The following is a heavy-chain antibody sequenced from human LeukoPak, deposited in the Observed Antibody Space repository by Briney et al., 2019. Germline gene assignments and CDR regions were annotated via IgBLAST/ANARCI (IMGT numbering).Heavy chain of an antibody. CDR3: AKDHWDYGSGTPRDIDY. Sequence: GGSLRLSCAASGFTFSSYWMSWVRQAPGKGLEWVANIKQDGSEKYYVDSVKGRFTISRDNAKNSLYLQMNSLRAEDTAVYYCAKDHWDYGSGTPRDIDYWGQGTLVTVSS. CDR1: GFTFSSYW. D-gene: IGHD3-10*01. V-gene: IGHV3-7*01. CDR2: IKQDGSEK. J-gene: IGHJ4*02.